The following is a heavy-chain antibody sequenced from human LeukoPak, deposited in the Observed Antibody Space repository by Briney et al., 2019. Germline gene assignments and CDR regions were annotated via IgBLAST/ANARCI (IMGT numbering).Heavy chain of an antibody. D-gene: IGHD6-6*01. CDR2: INPSGGST. V-gene: IGHV1-46*01. J-gene: IGHJ4*02. CDR3: ARVKEQLVLESFFDY. CDR1: GYTFSRYY. Sequence: GASVKVSCKASGYTFSRYYIHWVRQAPGQGLEWMGIINPSGGSTNYAQKFQGRVTMTRDRSTTTVYMELSSLRSEDTAVYHCARVKEQLVLESFFDYWGQGTLVTVSA.